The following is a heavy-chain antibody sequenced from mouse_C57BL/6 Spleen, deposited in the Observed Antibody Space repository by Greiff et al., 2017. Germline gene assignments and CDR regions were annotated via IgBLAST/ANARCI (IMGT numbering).Heavy chain of an antibody. CDR2: IYPSDSET. CDR3: AREGGYYLFGF. V-gene: IGHV1-61*01. D-gene: IGHD2-3*01. CDR1: GYTFTSYW. Sequence: QVQLQQPGAELVRPGSSVKLSCKASGYTFTSYWMDWVKQRPGQGLEWIGNIYPSDSETHYNQKFKDKATLTVDKSSSTAYMQLSSLTSEDSAVYYCAREGGYYLFGFWGQGATLTVSS. J-gene: IGHJ2*01.